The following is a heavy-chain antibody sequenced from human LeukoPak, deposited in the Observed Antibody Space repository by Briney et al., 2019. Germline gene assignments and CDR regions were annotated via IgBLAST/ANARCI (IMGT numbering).Heavy chain of an antibody. CDR3: VRDSRYGSGWFEDGLDF. CDR1: GDSVRSYY. Sequence: PSEILSLTCTVSGDSVRSYYWSWIRQPPGQGLEWLGHINDRGSTNYNPSLQGRVTISINTSKNQFSLKVNSVTAADTAVYYCVRDSRYGSGWFEDGLDFWGQGTTVTVSS. CDR2: INDRGST. V-gene: IGHV4-59*02. D-gene: IGHD6-13*01. J-gene: IGHJ6*02.